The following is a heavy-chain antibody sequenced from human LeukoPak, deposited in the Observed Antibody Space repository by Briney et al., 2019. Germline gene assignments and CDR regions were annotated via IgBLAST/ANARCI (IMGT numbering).Heavy chain of an antibody. J-gene: IGHJ3*02. D-gene: IGHD3-22*01. V-gene: IGHV3-11*04. CDR2: ISSSGSTI. Sequence: GGSLRLSCAASGFTFSDYYMSWIRQAPGKGLEWVSYISSSGSTIYYADSVKGRFTISRDNAKNSLYLQMNSLRAEDTAVYYCARGYYYDSSGYDAFVIWGQGTMVTVSS. CDR1: GFTFSDYY. CDR3: ARGYYYDSSGYDAFVI.